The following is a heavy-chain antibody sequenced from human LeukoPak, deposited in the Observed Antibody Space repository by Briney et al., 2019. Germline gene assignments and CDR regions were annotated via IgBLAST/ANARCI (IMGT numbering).Heavy chain of an antibody. D-gene: IGHD2-2*01. CDR1: GFTFSNDW. J-gene: IGHJ4*02. CDR2: IKSKTDGGTT. CDR3: TGPGYCSSTSCSY. V-gene: IGHV3-15*01. Sequence: GGSLRLSCAASGFTFSNDWMGWVRQAPGKGLEWVGRIKSKTDGGTTDYAAPVKGRFTISRDDSKNTLYLQMNSLKTEDTVVYYCTGPGYCSSTSCSYWGQGTLVTVSS.